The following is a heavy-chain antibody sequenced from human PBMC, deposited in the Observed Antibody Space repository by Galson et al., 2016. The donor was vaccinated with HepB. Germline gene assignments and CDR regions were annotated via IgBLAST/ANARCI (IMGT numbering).Heavy chain of an antibody. CDR3: ARSVNKGSFDY. CDR1: GFTFSSYA. Sequence: SLRLSCAASGFTFSSYAMSWVRQAPGKGLEWVSSISGSGGSTYYADSVKGRFTISRDNSKHTLYLQMNSLRAEDTAVYYCARSVNKGSFDYWGQGTLVTVSS. J-gene: IGHJ4*02. D-gene: IGHD4-11*01. V-gene: IGHV3-23*01. CDR2: ISGSGGST.